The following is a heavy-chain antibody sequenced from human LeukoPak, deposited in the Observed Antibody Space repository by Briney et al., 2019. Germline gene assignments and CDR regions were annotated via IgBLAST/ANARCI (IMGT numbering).Heavy chain of an antibody. D-gene: IGHD4-11*01. CDR1: GFTFSSYS. Sequence: GGSLRLSCAASGFTFSSYSMNWVRQAPGKGLEWVSYISSSSTIYYADSVKGRFTISRDNAKNSLYLQMNSLRDEDTAVYYCARGGRTTVTAYYFDYWGQGTLVTVSS. CDR2: ISSSSTI. CDR3: ARGGRTTVTAYYFDY. J-gene: IGHJ4*02. V-gene: IGHV3-48*02.